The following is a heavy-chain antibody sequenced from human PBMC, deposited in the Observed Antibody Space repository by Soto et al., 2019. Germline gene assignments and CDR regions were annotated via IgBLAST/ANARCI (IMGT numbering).Heavy chain of an antibody. CDR2: INHSGST. V-gene: IGHV4-34*01. J-gene: IGHJ5*02. CDR1: GGSFSGYY. CDR3: ARGGLRYFDWLAPNWFDP. D-gene: IGHD3-9*01. Sequence: SETLSLTCAVYGGSFSGYYWSWIRQPPGKGLEWIGEINHSGSTNYNPSLKSRVTISVDTSKNQFSLKLSSVTAADTAVYYCARGGLRYFDWLAPNWFDPWGQGTLVTVSS.